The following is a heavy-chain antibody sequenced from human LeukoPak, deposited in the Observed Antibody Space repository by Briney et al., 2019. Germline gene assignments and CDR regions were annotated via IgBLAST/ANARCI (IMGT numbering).Heavy chain of an antibody. D-gene: IGHD4-17*01. CDR1: GGSFSGYY. V-gene: IGHV4-34*01. CDR3: ASPYGDYNGAFDI. J-gene: IGHJ3*02. CDR2: INHSGST. Sequence: SETLSLTCAVYGGSFSGYYWSWIRQPPGKGLEWIGEINHSGSTNYNPSLKSRVTIPVDTSKDQFSLKLSSVTAADTAVYYCASPYGDYNGAFDIWGQGTMVPVSS.